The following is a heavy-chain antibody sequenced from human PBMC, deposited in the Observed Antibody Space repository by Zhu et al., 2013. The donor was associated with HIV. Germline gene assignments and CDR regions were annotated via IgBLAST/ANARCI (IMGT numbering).Heavy chain of an antibody. V-gene: IGHV1-18*01. Sequence: QVQLVQSGAEMKKPGASVKVSCKASGYILTSFGISWVRQAPGQRLEWMGWISGYNGKTHYARNLQDRVSMTVDISSSTAYLELRSLRSDDTATYYCARGRYYYDHDGYYHEYFQVWGQGTLVTVSS. CDR2: ISGYNGKT. D-gene: IGHD3-22*01. CDR1: GYILTSFG. CDR3: ARGRYYYDHDGYYHEYFQV. J-gene: IGHJ1*01.